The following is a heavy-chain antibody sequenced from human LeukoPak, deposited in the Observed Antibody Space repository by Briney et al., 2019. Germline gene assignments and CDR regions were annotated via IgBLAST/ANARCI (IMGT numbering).Heavy chain of an antibody. CDR3: ARRRGYSYGSPYYFDY. V-gene: IGHV4-34*01. CDR2: INHSGST. D-gene: IGHD5-18*01. J-gene: IGHJ4*02. Sequence: PSETLSLTCAVYGGSFSGYYWSWIRQPPGKGLEWIGEINHSGSTNYNPSLKSRVTISVDTSKNQFSLKLSSVTAADTAVYYCARRRGYSYGSPYYFDYWGQGTLVTVSS. CDR1: GGSFSGYY.